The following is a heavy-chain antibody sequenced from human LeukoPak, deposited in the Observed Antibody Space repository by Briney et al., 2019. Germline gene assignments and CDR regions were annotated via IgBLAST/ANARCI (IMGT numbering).Heavy chain of an antibody. CDR1: GGSISSYY. CDR3: ASTGEMYRSGWYFEY. D-gene: IGHD6-19*01. J-gene: IGHJ4*02. CDR2: IYYSGST. V-gene: IGHV4-59*01. Sequence: SETLSLTCTVSGGSISSYYWSWIRQPPGKGLEWIGYIYYSGSTNYNPSLKSRVTISVDTSKNQFSLELSSVTAADTAVYYCASTGEMYRSGWYFEYWGQGTLVTVSS.